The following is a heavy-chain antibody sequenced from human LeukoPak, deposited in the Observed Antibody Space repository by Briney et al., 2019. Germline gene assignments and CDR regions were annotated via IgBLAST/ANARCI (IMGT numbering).Heavy chain of an antibody. J-gene: IGHJ6*02. Sequence: ASVKVSCKASGYTFTSYGISWVRQAPGQGLEWMGWISAYNGNTNYAQKLQGRVTMTTDTSTSTAYMELGSLRSDDTAVYYCAREKHRELLEGYYYYGMDVWGQGTTVTVSS. CDR1: GYTFTSYG. V-gene: IGHV1-18*01. D-gene: IGHD1-26*01. CDR2: ISAYNGNT. CDR3: AREKHRELLEGYYYYGMDV.